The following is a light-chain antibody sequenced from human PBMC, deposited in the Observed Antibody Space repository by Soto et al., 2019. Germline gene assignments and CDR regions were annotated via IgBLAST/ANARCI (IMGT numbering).Light chain of an antibody. V-gene: IGKV3-20*01. J-gene: IGKJ1*01. CDR2: GAS. CDR3: QQYDGSLWT. CDR1: QSVSSTY. Sequence: EIVLTQSPGTLSLSPGERATLSCRASQSVSSTYLAWYQQKPGQAPRLLVYGASSRATGIPDRFSGSGSGKDLTLTISRLEPEDFAVYYCQQYDGSLWTFGQGTKVEIK.